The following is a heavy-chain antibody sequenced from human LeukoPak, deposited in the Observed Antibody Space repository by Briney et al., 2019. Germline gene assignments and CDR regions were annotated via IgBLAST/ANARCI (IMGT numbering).Heavy chain of an antibody. CDR2: IIPIFGTA. CDR1: GGTFSSYA. D-gene: IGHD6-25*01. V-gene: IGHV1-69*13. Sequence: SVKVSCKASGGTFSSYAISWVRQAPGQGLEWMGGIIPIFGTANYAQKFQGRVTITADESTSTAYMELSSLRSEDTAVYYCARGGHGIVAAPSAFDIWGQGTMVTVSS. CDR3: ARGGHGIVAAPSAFDI. J-gene: IGHJ3*02.